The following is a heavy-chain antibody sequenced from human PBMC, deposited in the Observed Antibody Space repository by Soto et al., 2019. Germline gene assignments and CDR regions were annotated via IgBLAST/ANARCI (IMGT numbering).Heavy chain of an antibody. CDR1: GFTFSSYA. CDR2: ISGSGGST. Sequence: HPGGSLRLSCAASGFTFSSYAMSWVRQAPGKGLEWVSAISGSGGSTYYADSVKGRFTISRDNSKNTLYLQMNSLRAEDTAVYYCAKVEVETTYYDFWSGYYTDYWGQGTLVTVSS. J-gene: IGHJ4*02. D-gene: IGHD3-3*01. V-gene: IGHV3-23*01. CDR3: AKVEVETTYYDFWSGYYTDY.